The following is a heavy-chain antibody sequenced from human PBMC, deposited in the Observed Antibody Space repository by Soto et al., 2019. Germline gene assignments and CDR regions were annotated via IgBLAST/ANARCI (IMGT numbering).Heavy chain of an antibody. CDR1: GYNFTSYG. CDR3: ARDQTMVRGAPMGGTYYYYGMDV. J-gene: IGHJ6*02. D-gene: IGHD3-10*01. V-gene: IGHV1-18*01. Sequence: ASVKVSCKASGYNFTSYGISWVRQAPGQGLEWMGWISAYNGNTNYAQKLQGRVTMTTDTSTSTAYMELRSLRSDDTAVYYCARDQTMVRGAPMGGTYYYYGMDVWGQGTTVTVSS. CDR2: ISAYNGNT.